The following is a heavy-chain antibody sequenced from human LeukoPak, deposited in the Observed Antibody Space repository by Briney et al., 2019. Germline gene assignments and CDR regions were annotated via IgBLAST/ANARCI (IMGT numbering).Heavy chain of an antibody. V-gene: IGHV4-38-2*02. CDR2: IYYSGST. D-gene: IGHD3-9*01. J-gene: IGHJ4*02. CDR1: GYSISSGYY. CDR3: ASILRYFDWFVDY. Sequence: SETLSLTCTVSGYSISSGYYWGWIRQPPGKGLEWIGSIYYSGSTYYNPSLKSRVTISVDTSKNQFSLKLSSVTAADTAVYYCASILRYFDWFVDYWGQGTLVTVSS.